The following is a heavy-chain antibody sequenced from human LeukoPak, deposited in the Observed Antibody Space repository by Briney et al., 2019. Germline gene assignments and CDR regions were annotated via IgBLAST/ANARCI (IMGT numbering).Heavy chain of an antibody. J-gene: IGHJ4*02. V-gene: IGHV4-4*07. CDR1: GGSISSDY. CDR2: IYTSGST. D-gene: IGHD3-22*01. Sequence: SETLSLTCTVSGGSISSDYWSWIRQPAGKGLEWIGRIYTSGSTNYNPSLKSRVTMSVDTSKNQFSLKLSSVTPADTAVYYCARDQGYDSSGYYVGYYFDYWGQGTRVTVSS. CDR3: ARDQGYDSSGYYVGYYFDY.